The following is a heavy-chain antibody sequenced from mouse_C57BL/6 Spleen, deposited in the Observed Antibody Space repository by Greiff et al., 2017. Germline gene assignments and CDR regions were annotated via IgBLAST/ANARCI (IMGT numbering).Heavy chain of an antibody. Sequence: VQLQQPGAELVMPGASVKLSCTASGYTFTSYWMHWVKQRPGPGLEWIGEIDPSDSYTNYNQKFKGKSTLTVDKSSSTAYMQLSSLTSEDSAVYYCAATVVAPFAYWGQGTLVTVSA. CDR3: AATVVAPFAY. V-gene: IGHV1-69*01. D-gene: IGHD1-1*01. CDR1: GYTFTSYW. J-gene: IGHJ3*01. CDR2: IDPSDSYT.